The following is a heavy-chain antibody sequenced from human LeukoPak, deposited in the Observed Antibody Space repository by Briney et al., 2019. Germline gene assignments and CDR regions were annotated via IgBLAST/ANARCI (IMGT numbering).Heavy chain of an antibody. CDR3: AKDSSSSQDY. CDR2: ISYDGSNK. Sequence: HPGGSLRLSCAASGFTFSSYGMYWVRQAPGKGLEWVAVISYDGSNKYYADSVKGRFTISRDNSKNTLYLQMNSLRAEDTAVYYCAKDSSSSQDYWGQGTLVTVSS. J-gene: IGHJ4*02. V-gene: IGHV3-30*18. D-gene: IGHD6-13*01. CDR1: GFTFSSYG.